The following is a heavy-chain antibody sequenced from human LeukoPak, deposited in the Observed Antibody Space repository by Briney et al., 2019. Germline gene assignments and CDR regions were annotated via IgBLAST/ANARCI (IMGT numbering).Heavy chain of an antibody. Sequence: GGSLRLSCAASGFTFDDYTMHWVRQAPGKGLEWVSLISWENSSTYYADSVKGRFTISRDNSKNTLYLQMNSLRAEDTAVYYCARDLLGWQWPENPYYYYGMDVWGQGTTVTVSS. V-gene: IGHV3-43*01. CDR3: ARDLLGWQWPENPYYYYGMDV. J-gene: IGHJ6*02. CDR2: ISWENSST. D-gene: IGHD6-19*01. CDR1: GFTFDDYT.